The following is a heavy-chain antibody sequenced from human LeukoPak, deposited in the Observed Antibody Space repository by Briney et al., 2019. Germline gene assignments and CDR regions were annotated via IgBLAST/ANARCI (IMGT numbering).Heavy chain of an antibody. D-gene: IGHD6-13*01. CDR1: GDSVSSNSAT. CDR3: ARGSSSNSWYFDC. CDR2: TYYRSKWYN. Sequence: SQTLSLTCAISGDSVSSNSATWTWIRQSPSRGLEWLGRTYYRSKWYNDYAVSVKSRITINPDTSRNQFSLQLNSATPEDTAVYYCARGSSSNSWYFDCWGQGTLVTVSS. J-gene: IGHJ4*02. V-gene: IGHV6-1*01.